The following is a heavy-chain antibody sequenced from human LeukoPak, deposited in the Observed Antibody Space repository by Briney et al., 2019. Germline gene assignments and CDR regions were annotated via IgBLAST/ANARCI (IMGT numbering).Heavy chain of an antibody. J-gene: IGHJ1*01. Sequence: LQTLSVESAESVGCPFSERAAEDYGRQCPSKGFKWLGRTYYRSKWYSVYAVRVKSRISITPDTSKNQFSLQLNSVTPEDTAVYYCARGPGHFQHWGQGTLVTVSS. CDR1: VGCPFSERAA. CDR3: ARGPGHFQH. D-gene: IGHD2-8*02. V-gene: IGHV6-1*01. CDR2: TYYRSKWYS.